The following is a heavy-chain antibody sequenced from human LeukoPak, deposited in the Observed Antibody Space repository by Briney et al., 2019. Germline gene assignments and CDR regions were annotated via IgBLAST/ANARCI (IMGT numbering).Heavy chain of an antibody. Sequence: GGSLRLSCAASGFTFSGSAMHWVRQASGKGLECVGRIRSRANSYATAYAASVKGRVTISRDDSKDTAYLQMNSLKAEDTAVYYCTTLAVAGGYWGQGTLVTVCS. CDR1: GFTFSGSA. D-gene: IGHD6-19*01. V-gene: IGHV3-73*01. J-gene: IGHJ4*02. CDR3: TTLAVAGGY. CDR2: IRSRANSYAT.